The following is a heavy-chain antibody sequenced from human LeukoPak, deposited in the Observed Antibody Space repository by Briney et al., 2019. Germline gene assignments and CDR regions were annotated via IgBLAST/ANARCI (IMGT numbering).Heavy chain of an antibody. J-gene: IGHJ4*02. CDR3: TVTMVRGVIKARDY. CDR2: IKSKTDGGTT. Sequence: SGGSLRLSCAASGFTFSNAWMSWVRQAPGKGLEWVGRIKSKTDGGTTDYAAPMKGRFTISRDDSKNTLYLQMNSLKTEDTAVYYCTVTMVRGVIKARDYWGQGTLVTVSS. D-gene: IGHD3-10*01. CDR1: GFTFSNAW. V-gene: IGHV3-15*01.